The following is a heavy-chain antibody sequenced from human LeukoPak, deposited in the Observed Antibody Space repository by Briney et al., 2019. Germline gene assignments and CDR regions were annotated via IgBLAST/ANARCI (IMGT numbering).Heavy chain of an antibody. CDR3: AKDAISNSSGWYDITEYFQH. D-gene: IGHD6-19*01. CDR1: GFTFSSYA. V-gene: IGHV3-23*01. Sequence: GGSLRLSCAASGFTFSSYAMSWVRQAPGKGLEWVSAISGSGGSTYYADSVKGRFTISRDNSKNTLYLQMNSLRAEDTAVYYCAKDAISNSSGWYDITEYFQHWGQGTLVTVSS. J-gene: IGHJ1*01. CDR2: ISGSGGST.